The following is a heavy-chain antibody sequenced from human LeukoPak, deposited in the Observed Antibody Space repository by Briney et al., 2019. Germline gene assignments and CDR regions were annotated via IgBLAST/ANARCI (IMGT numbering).Heavy chain of an antibody. Sequence: PGGSLRLSCAASVFTFSSYAMSWVRQAPGKGLEWVSAISGSAGSTYYADSVKGRFTISRENSKNTLYLQMNSLRAEDTAVYYCAKDYSSSWPNWFDPWGQGTLVSVSS. CDR1: VFTFSSYA. J-gene: IGHJ5*02. D-gene: IGHD6-13*01. CDR3: AKDYSSSWPNWFDP. V-gene: IGHV3-23*01. CDR2: ISGSAGST.